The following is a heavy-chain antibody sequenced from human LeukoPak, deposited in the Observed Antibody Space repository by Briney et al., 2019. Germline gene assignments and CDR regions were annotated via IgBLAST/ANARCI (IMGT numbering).Heavy chain of an antibody. CDR1: GGSISSYY. Sequence: PSETLSLTCTVSGGSISSYYWSWIRQPPGKGLEWIGYIYYSGSTNYNPSLKSRVTISVDTSKNQFSLKLSSVTAADTAVYYCARHGVDYDILTGYRXXTFDIWGQGTMVTVSS. CDR2: IYYSGST. V-gene: IGHV4-59*08. D-gene: IGHD3-9*01. CDR3: ARHGVDYDILTGYRXXTFDI. J-gene: IGHJ3*02.